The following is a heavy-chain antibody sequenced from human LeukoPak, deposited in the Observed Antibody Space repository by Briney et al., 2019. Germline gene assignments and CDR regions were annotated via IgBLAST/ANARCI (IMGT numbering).Heavy chain of an antibody. D-gene: IGHD2-15*01. Sequence: PSETLSLTCTVSGGSISSYYWSWIRQPPGKGLEWIGYIYYSGNTNYNPSLKSRVTISVDTSKNQFSLKLSSVTAADTAVYYCARHCSGGNCYFYGMDVWRQGTTVTVSS. CDR2: IYYSGNT. CDR1: GGSISSYY. V-gene: IGHV4-59*08. CDR3: ARHCSGGNCYFYGMDV. J-gene: IGHJ6*02.